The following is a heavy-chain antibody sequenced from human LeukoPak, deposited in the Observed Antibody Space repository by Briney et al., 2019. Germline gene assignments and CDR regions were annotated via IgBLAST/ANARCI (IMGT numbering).Heavy chain of an antibody. D-gene: IGHD3-9*01. CDR1: GGSFSGYY. CDR3: ARGRITRYFDWLLAFLDY. V-gene: IGHV4-34*01. CDR2: INHSGST. J-gene: IGHJ4*02. Sequence: SETLSLTCAVYGGSFSGYYWSWIRQPPGKGLEWIGEINHSGSTNYNPSLKSRVTISVDTSKNQFSLKLSSVTAADTAVYYCARGRITRYFDWLLAFLDYWSQGTLVTVSS.